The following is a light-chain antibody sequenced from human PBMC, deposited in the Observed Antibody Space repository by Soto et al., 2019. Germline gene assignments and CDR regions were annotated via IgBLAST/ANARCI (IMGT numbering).Light chain of an antibody. V-gene: IGLV2-14*01. Sequence: QSALTQPVSVSGSPGQSITISCTGTSSDVGGYNYVSWYQQHPGKAPKLMIYEVSNRPSGVSNRFSGSKSGNTASLTISGLQAEDEADYYCSSYTSSSTLVVFGGGTQLTVL. CDR1: SSDVGGYNY. CDR3: SSYTSSSTLVV. CDR2: EVS. J-gene: IGLJ2*01.